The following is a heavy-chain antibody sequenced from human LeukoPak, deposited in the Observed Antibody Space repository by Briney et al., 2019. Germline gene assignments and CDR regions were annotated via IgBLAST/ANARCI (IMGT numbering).Heavy chain of an antibody. D-gene: IGHD2-2*01. J-gene: IGHJ5*02. Sequence: PGGSLKVSCEASGVTFSSYSISWVRQAPGQGLEWMAEIIHIVGAANYAQKFQGRVTITADKSTSTAYMELSSLRSEDTAVYYCARDFGGGIVGVPAARESWFDPWGQGTLVTVSS. V-gene: IGHV1-69*06. CDR2: IIHIVGAA. CDR3: ARDFGGGIVGVPAARESWFDP. CDR1: GVTFSSYS.